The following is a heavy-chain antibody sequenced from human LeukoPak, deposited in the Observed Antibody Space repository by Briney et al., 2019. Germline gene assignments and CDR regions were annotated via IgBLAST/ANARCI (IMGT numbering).Heavy chain of an antibody. CDR3: ARGRYCSADICSGGDAFDI. V-gene: IGHV4-4*07. CDR1: GGSINNYY. Sequence: SETQSLTRTVSGGSINNYYWSWSRQPAGKGRWWSWRIYTRGSTNYNPSPKSRVTMSVDTSKTQFSLKLSSVTAADTAVYYCARGRYCSADICSGGDAFDIWGQGTMVSVSS. D-gene: IGHD2-15*01. J-gene: IGHJ3*02. CDR2: IYTRGST.